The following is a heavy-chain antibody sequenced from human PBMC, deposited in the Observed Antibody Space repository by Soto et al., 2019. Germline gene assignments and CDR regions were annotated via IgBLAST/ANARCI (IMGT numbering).Heavy chain of an antibody. V-gene: IGHV3-23*01. CDR3: AKVTWWELLGDEDWFDP. CDR1: GFTLSSYA. Sequence: PGGSLRLSCAASGFTLSSYAMSWVRQAPGKGLEWVSAISGSGGSTYYADSVKGRFTISRDNSKNTLYLQMNSLRAEDTAVYYCAKVTWWELLGDEDWFDPWGQGTLVTVSS. D-gene: IGHD1-26*01. J-gene: IGHJ5*02. CDR2: ISGSGGST.